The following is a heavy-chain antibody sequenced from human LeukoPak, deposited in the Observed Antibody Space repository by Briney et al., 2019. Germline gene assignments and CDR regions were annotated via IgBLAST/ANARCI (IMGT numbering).Heavy chain of an antibody. CDR2: IYYSGST. Sequence: SETLSLTCTVSGGSISSFYWNWIRQPPGKGLEWMEYIYYSGSTNYNPSLKSRVTISVDTSKDQFSLKLSSVTAADTAVYYCARCGYRYGCGFDYWGQGTLVTVSS. D-gene: IGHD5-18*01. CDR3: ARCGYRYGCGFDY. CDR1: GGSISSFY. V-gene: IGHV4-59*01. J-gene: IGHJ4*02.